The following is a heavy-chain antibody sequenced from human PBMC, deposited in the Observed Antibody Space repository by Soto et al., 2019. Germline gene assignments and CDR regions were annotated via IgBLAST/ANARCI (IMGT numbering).Heavy chain of an antibody. V-gene: IGHV3-33*01. Sequence: QVQLVESGGGVVQPGTSLTLSCAPSGFTFSSYGMHWVRQAPGRGLEWLAVIWYDGSYKLYGDSVRGRFTISRDNSKNTLYLQMNSLRAEDTGVYYCAXXGXRXRXVXXWWFDPWGQGTLVTVSS. CDR3: AXXGXRXRXVXXWWFDP. CDR1: GFTFSSYG. CDR2: IWYDGSYK. J-gene: IGHJ5*02.